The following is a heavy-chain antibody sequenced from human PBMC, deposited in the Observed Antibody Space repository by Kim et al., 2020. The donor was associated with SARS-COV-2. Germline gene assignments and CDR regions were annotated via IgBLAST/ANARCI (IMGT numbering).Heavy chain of an antibody. CDR3: TTDMYYDFWSGPNDY. D-gene: IGHD3-3*01. J-gene: IGHJ4*02. V-gene: IGHV3-15*01. CDR1: GFTFSNAW. Sequence: GGSLRLSCAASGFTFSNAWMSWVRQAPGKGLEWVGRIKSKTDGGTTDYAAPVKGRFTISRDDSKNTLYLQMNSLKTEDTAVYYCTTDMYYDFWSGPNDYWGQGTLVTVSS. CDR2: IKSKTDGGTT.